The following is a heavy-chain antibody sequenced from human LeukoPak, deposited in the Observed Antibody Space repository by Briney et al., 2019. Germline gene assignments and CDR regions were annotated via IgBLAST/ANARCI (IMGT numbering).Heavy chain of an antibody. CDR3: ARVHSNYLQLWLSHFDY. CDR2: INHSGST. D-gene: IGHD5-18*01. V-gene: IGHV4-34*01. CDR1: GGSFSSYY. Sequence: SETLSLTCAVYGGSFSSYYWSWIRQPPGKGLEWIGEINHSGSTNYNPSLKSRVTISVDTSKNQFSLKLSSVTAADTAVYYCARVHSNYLQLWLSHFDYWGQGTLVTVSS. J-gene: IGHJ4*02.